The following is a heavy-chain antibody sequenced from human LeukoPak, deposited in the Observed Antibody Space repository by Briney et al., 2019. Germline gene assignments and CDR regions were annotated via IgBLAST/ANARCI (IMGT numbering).Heavy chain of an antibody. CDR1: GFTFSTYW. V-gene: IGHV3-7*03. D-gene: IGHD2-21*02. J-gene: IGHJ4*02. CDR3: AREGTFGDYRASGDH. Sequence: AGGSLRLSCEASGFTFSTYWMKWVRQAPGKGLEWVANIKQDGSQKYYVDSVKGRFIISRDNAKNSLYLQMNSVRAEDTAVYYCAREGTFGDYRASGDHWGQGAQVTVSS. CDR2: IKQDGSQK.